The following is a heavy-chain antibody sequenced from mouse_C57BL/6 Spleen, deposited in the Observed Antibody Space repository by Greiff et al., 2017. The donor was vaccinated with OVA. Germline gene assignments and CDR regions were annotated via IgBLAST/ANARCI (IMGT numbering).Heavy chain of an antibody. J-gene: IGHJ1*03. V-gene: IGHV1-42*01. CDR1: GYSFTGYY. CDR2: INPSTGGT. D-gene: IGHD1-1*01. Sequence: EVQLQQSGPELVKPGASVKISCKASGYSFTGYYMNWVKQSPEKSLEWIGEINPSTGGTTYNQKFKAKATLTVDKSSSTAYMQLKSLTSEDSAVYYCARPLYGSSYEWYFDVWGTGTTVTVSS. CDR3: ARPLYGSSYEWYFDV.